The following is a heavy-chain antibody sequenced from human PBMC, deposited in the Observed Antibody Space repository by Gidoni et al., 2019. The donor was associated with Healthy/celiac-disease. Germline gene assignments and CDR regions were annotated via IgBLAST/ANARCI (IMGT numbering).Heavy chain of an antibody. D-gene: IGHD6-19*01. CDR2: IIPIFGTA. Sequence: QVQLVQSGAEVKKPGSSVKVSCKASGGTFSSYAISAVRQAPGQGLEWMGGIIPIFGTANYAQKFQGRVTITADESTSTAYMELSSLRSEDTAVYYCARGSQQWLGLLGEAYYYYGMDVWGQGTTVTVSS. CDR1: GGTFSSYA. V-gene: IGHV1-69*01. CDR3: ARGSQQWLGLLGEAYYYYGMDV. J-gene: IGHJ6*02.